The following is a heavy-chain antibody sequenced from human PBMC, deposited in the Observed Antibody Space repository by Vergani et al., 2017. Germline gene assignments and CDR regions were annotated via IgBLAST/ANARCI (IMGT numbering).Heavy chain of an antibody. J-gene: IGHJ4*02. Sequence: EVQLVESGGGVVQPGRSLRLSCAASGFTFSSYWMSWVRQAPGKGLEWVANIKQDGSEKYYVDSVKGRFTISRDNAKNSLYLQMNSLRAEDTAVYYCARTYGSGSYYNLYYFDYWGQGTLVTVSS. CDR2: IKQDGSEK. D-gene: IGHD3-10*01. CDR3: ARTYGSGSYYNLYYFDY. V-gene: IGHV3-7*01. CDR1: GFTFSSYW.